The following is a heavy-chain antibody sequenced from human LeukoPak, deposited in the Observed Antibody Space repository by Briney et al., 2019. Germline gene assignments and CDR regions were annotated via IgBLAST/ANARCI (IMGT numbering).Heavy chain of an antibody. V-gene: IGHV3-74*01. CDR3: ARDVGSITIFGVVISPTLDY. J-gene: IGHJ4*02. Sequence: GGSLRLSCAASGFTFSTYWMHWVRQAPGKGLVWVSRINTDGSSTSYADSVKGRFTISRDNAKNTLYLQMNSLRAEDTAVYYCARDVGSITIFGVVISPTLDYWGQGTLVTVSS. CDR1: GFTFSTYW. D-gene: IGHD3-3*01. CDR2: INTDGSST.